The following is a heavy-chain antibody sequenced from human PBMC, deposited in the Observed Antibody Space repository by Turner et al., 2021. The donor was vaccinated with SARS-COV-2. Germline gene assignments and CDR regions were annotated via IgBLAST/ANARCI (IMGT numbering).Heavy chain of an antibody. D-gene: IGHD5-18*01. Sequence: EVQLVESGGGLVKPGGSLRLSCAASGFTFSTYSMNWVRQAPGKGLEWVSSISSSSSYIYYADSVKGRFTISRDNAKNSLYLQMNSLRAEDTAVYYCARDYPWATAMAHQGGGFDYWGQGTLVTVSS. CDR3: ARDYPWATAMAHQGGGFDY. CDR2: ISSSSSYI. V-gene: IGHV3-21*01. J-gene: IGHJ4*02. CDR1: GFTFSTYS.